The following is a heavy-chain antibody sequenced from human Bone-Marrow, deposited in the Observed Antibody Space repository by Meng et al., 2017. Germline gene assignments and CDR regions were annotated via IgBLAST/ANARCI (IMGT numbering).Heavy chain of an antibody. J-gene: IGHJ4*02. Sequence: QVRLQESGPILVKPSATLSRTFHVAGGSVTSNNWWSWVRQSPGKALEWIGEIHQGGNTNYDLSLKSRVTISMEKAKNQIFLRLTSVTAADTAMYYCVRVSGRDFGGWADSWGQGTLVTVSS. CDR3: VRVSGRDFGGWADS. CDR2: IHQGGNT. D-gene: IGHD3-10*01. CDR1: GGSVTSNNW. V-gene: IGHV4-4*02.